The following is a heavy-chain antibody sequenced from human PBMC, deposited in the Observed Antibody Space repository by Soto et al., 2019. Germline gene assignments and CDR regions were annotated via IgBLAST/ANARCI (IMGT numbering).Heavy chain of an antibody. CDR2: IYYSGST. D-gene: IGHD4-17*01. Sequence: QLQLQESGPGLVKPSETLSLTCTVSGGSISSSSYYWGWIRQPPGKGLEWIGSIYYSGSTYYNPSLKSRVTISVDTSKNQFSLKLSSVTAADTAVYYCARDWGYGGNSGIAFDIWGQGTMVTVSS. J-gene: IGHJ3*02. CDR3: ARDWGYGGNSGIAFDI. V-gene: IGHV4-39*02. CDR1: GGSISSSSYY.